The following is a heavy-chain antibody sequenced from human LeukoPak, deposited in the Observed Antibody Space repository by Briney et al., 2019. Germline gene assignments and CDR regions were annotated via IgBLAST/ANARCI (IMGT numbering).Heavy chain of an antibody. Sequence: PGGSLRLSCAASGFTFDDYAMHWVRQAPGKGLEWVSGISWNSGSIGYADSVKGRFTISRDNAKNSLYLQMNSLRAEDTAVYYCAKEDYGLSYFDFWGQGTLVTVSS. CDR1: GFTFDDYA. CDR3: AKEDYGLSYFDF. J-gene: IGHJ4*02. D-gene: IGHD4-17*01. V-gene: IGHV3-9*01. CDR2: ISWNSGSI.